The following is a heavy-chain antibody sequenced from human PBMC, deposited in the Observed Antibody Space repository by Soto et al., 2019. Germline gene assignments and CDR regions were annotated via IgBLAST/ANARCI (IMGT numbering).Heavy chain of an antibody. Sequence: GGSLILSCAVSGFTFSNYWMHWVRQAPGKGPVWVSRISSDGSSTGYADSVKGRFTISRDNAKNTLYLQMNSLRAEDTAIYYCARADYCSCYCYGAVDYWGQGTLVTVSS. CDR1: GFTFSNYW. V-gene: IGHV3-74*01. CDR3: ARADYCSCYCYGAVDY. CDR2: ISSDGSST. J-gene: IGHJ4*02. D-gene: IGHD2-21*02.